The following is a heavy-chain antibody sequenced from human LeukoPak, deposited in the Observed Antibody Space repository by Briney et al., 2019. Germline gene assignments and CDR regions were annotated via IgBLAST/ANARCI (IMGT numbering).Heavy chain of an antibody. CDR2: IYSGGST. Sequence: GGSLRLSCAASGFTVSSNYMSWVRQAPGKGLEWVSVIYSGGSTYYADSVEGRFTISRDNSNNTLYLQMNSLRAEDTAVYYCARTGITVVISDAFDIWGQGTMVTVSS. J-gene: IGHJ3*02. CDR3: ARTGITVVISDAFDI. CDR1: GFTVSSNY. D-gene: IGHD4-23*01. V-gene: IGHV3-66*02.